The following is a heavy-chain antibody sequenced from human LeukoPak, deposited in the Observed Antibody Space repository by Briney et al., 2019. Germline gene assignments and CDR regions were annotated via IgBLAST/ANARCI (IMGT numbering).Heavy chain of an antibody. V-gene: IGHV4-39*01. CDR3: ARHFPYSSSWYFNP. CDR1: GVSISSSSYD. J-gene: IGHJ5*02. Sequence: SETLSLTCTVSGVSISSSSYDWGWIRQPPGKGLEWIGSIYYSGSTYYNPSLKRRVTISVDTSKNQFSLKLSSVPAADTAVYYCARHFPYSSSWYFNPWGQGTLVTVSS. CDR2: IYYSGST. D-gene: IGHD6-13*01.